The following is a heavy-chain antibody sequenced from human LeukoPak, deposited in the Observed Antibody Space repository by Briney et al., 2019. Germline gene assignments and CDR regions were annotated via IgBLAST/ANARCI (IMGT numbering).Heavy chain of an antibody. V-gene: IGHV1-18*01. D-gene: IGHD1-14*01. Sequence: ASVKVSCKTSGYTFASYGISWVRQAPGQGLEWMGWISTYNGNTNYAQKLQGRVTMTTDTSTSTAYMELRSLRSDDTAVYYCARRGTQTHFDYWGQGTLVTVSS. CDR1: GYTFASYG. CDR3: ARRGTQTHFDY. CDR2: ISTYNGNT. J-gene: IGHJ4*02.